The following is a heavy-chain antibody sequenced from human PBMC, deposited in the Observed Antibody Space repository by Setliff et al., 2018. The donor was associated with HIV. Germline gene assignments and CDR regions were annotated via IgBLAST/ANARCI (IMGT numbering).Heavy chain of an antibody. V-gene: IGHV1-69*13. Sequence: GASVKVSCKASGGTFSNYAFSWVRLAPGQGLEWMGGIIPVFDTTNYEKKFRDRVTITADESTSTVYLELISLRSEDTAVYYCAVGDYVWGSYRLDFWGQGTLVTVSS. J-gene: IGHJ4*02. D-gene: IGHD3-16*02. CDR3: AVGDYVWGSYRLDF. CDR2: IIPVFDTT. CDR1: GGTFSNYA.